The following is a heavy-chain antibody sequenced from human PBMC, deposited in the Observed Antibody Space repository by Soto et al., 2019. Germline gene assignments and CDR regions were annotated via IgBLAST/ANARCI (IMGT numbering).Heavy chain of an antibody. CDR2: IYHSGST. V-gene: IGHV4-38-2*01. CDR3: VRGPGSKAFDP. CDR1: GYSISSDYF. J-gene: IGHJ5*02. Sequence: PSETLSLTCAVSGYSISSDYFWGWIRQPPGKGLEWIASIYHSGSTFYNPSLKSRVTISVDTSKNQFSLKLTSVIAADTAIYYCVRGPGSKAFDPWGQGTLVTVSS.